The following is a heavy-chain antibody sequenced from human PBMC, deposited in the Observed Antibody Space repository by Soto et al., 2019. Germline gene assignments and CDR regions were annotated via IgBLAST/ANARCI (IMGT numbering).Heavy chain of an antibody. J-gene: IGHJ4*02. CDR2: IRTPGNT. D-gene: IGHD2-21*01. Sequence: AFLRISCGECGLTVSNDDMGGGRKPTGKGLEWVSTIRTPGNTSSPGSVKGRFTLSRENAKNSLYLQMNSLRVDDTAVYYCARGRDSGLYYFDYWGQGTLVSVSS. CDR3: ARGRDSGLYYFDY. V-gene: IGHV3-13*01. CDR1: GLTVSNDD.